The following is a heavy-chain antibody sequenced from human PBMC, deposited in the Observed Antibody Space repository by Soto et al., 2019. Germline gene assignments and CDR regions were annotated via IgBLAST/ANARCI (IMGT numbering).Heavy chain of an antibody. J-gene: IGHJ4*02. CDR1: GFTLSGYE. CDR3: VRDGITVRSTKLGC. D-gene: IGHD1-26*01. V-gene: IGHV3-48*03. Sequence: EVQLVESGGGLVQPGGSLRLSCAASGFTLSGYEMNWVRQAPGKGLEWVSYISNDGRTMYYADSVKGRFTISRDNAQNSLDLQMNSLRAEDTAVYYCVRDGITVRSTKLGCWGQGTLVTVSS. CDR2: ISNDGRTM.